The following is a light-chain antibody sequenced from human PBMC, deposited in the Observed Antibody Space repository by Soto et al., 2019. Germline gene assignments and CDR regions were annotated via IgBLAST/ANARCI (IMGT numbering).Light chain of an antibody. CDR2: DAS. Sequence: DIQMTQSPSSLSASVGDRVTITCQASQDIRYYLNWFQQKPGKAPKVLIYDASRLETGVPSRFSGGGSGTDFTLTISRLEPEDFAVYYRQQFSSYPLTFGGGTKVDIK. CDR1: QDIRYY. V-gene: IGKV1-33*01. J-gene: IGKJ4*01. CDR3: QQFSSYPLT.